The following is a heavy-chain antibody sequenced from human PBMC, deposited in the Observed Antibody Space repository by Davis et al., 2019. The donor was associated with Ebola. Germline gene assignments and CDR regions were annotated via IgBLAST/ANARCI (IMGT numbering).Heavy chain of an antibody. CDR2: ISWNSGSI. CDR3: AKDMGGYDGVDY. V-gene: IGHV3-9*01. Sequence: SLKIPCAASGFTFDDYAMHWVRQAPGKGLEWVSGISWNSGSIGYADSVKGRFTISRDNAKNSLYLQMNSLRAEDTALYYCAKDMGGYDGVDYWGQGTLVTVSS. D-gene: IGHD5-12*01. CDR1: GFTFDDYA. J-gene: IGHJ4*02.